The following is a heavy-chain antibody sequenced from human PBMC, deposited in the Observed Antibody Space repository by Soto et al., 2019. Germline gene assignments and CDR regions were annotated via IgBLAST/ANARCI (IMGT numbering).Heavy chain of an antibody. D-gene: IGHD5-18*01. CDR1: GGSISSYY. J-gene: IGHJ4*02. CDR3: ARDNGYSYGYTLDH. CDR2: IYYSGST. V-gene: IGHV4-59*01. Sequence: SETLSLTCTGSGGSISSYYWSWIRQPPGKGLEWIGYIYYSGSTNYNPSLKSRVTISVDTSKNQFSLKLSSVTAADTAVYYCARDNGYSYGYTLDHWGQGTLVTVS.